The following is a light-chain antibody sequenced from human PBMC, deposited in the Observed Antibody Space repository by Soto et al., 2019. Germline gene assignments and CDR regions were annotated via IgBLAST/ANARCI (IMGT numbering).Light chain of an antibody. V-gene: IGLV2-14*01. CDR1: SSDVGAYNY. CDR2: EVT. J-gene: IGLJ1*01. Sequence: QSVLTQPASVSGPPGQSITISYTGTSSDVGAYNYVSWYQQHPGKAPKLMISEVTNRPSGVSDRFSGSKSGNTASLTISGLQAEDEADYYCSSFTSRFTFVFGTGTKV. CDR3: SSFTSRFTFV.